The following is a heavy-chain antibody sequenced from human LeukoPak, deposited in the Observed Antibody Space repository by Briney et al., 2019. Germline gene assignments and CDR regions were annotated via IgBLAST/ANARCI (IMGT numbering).Heavy chain of an antibody. CDR2: TSSNGGTT. CDR3: VKDTNNPGVAGGDY. Sequence: GGSLRLSCSASGFTFSTYPMHWVRQAPGKGLEYVSSTSSNGGTTYYADSVRGRFTISRDNSKNTLYPQMNSLRTEDTAVYYCVKDTNNPGVAGGDYWGQGTLVTVSS. CDR1: GFTFSTYP. V-gene: IGHV3-64D*06. D-gene: IGHD6-19*01. J-gene: IGHJ4*02.